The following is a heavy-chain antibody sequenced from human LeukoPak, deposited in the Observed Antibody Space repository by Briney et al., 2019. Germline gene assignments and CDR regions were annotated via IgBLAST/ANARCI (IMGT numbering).Heavy chain of an antibody. CDR1: GYTFTGYY. CDR3: ARDYCSGGSCLEFFDY. CDR2: INPNSGGT. V-gene: IGHV1-2*02. J-gene: IGHJ4*02. Sequence: ASVKVSCKASGYTFTGYYMHWVRQAPGQGLEWMGWINPNSGGTNYAQKFQGRVTMTRDTSMRKAYMELGRLRSDDTAVYYCARDYCSGGSCLEFFDYWGQGTLVTVSS. D-gene: IGHD2-15*01.